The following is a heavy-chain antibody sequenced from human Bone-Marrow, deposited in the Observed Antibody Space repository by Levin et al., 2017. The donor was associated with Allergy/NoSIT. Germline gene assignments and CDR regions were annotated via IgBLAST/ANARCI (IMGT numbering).Heavy chain of an antibody. Sequence: GGSLRLSCAASGFTFSSYSMNWVRQAPGKGLEWVSSISSSSSYIYYADSVKGRFTISRDNAKNSLYLQMNSLRAEDTAVYYCARLNAPYYDFWRGNFDYWGQGTLVTVSS. CDR2: ISSSSSYI. J-gene: IGHJ4*02. CDR1: GFTFSSYS. CDR3: ARLNAPYYDFWRGNFDY. V-gene: IGHV3-21*01. D-gene: IGHD3-3*01.